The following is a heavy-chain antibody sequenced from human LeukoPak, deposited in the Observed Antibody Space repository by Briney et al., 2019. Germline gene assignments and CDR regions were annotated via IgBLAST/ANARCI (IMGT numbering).Heavy chain of an antibody. J-gene: IGHJ4*02. V-gene: IGHV4-39*01. CDR1: GGSISNSNYY. Sequence: SETLSLTCTVSGGSISNSNYYWGWVRQPPGKGLEWIGTIYYSGNTYYNPSLKSRVTISVDTSKNQFSLRLSSVTAADTAVYFCTRHEEEDGYNAKPFDFWGQGTLVTVSS. CDR2: IYYSGNT. D-gene: IGHD5-24*01. CDR3: TRHEEEDGYNAKPFDF.